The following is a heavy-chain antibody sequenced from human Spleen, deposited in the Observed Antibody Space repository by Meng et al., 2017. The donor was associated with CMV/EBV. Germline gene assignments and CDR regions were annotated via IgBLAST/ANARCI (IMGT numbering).Heavy chain of an antibody. D-gene: IGHD5-18*01. CDR2: ISYDGSNK. V-gene: IGHV3-30-3*01. CDR3: ARTARKIQLWLEDYYYYGMDV. CDR1: GFTFSSYA. Sequence: GESLKISCAASGFTFSSYAMHWVRQAPGKGLEWVAVISYDGSNKYYADSVKGRFTISRDNSKNTLYLQMNSLRAEDTAVYYCARTARKIQLWLEDYYYYGMDVWGQGTTVTVSS. J-gene: IGHJ6*02.